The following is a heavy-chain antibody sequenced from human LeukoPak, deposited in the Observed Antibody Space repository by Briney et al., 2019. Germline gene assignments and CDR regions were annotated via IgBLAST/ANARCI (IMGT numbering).Heavy chain of an antibody. V-gene: IGHV3-33*01. Sequence: QPGGSLRLSCAASGFTISSYGMHWVRQAPGKGLEWVAVIWYDGSNKYYADSVKGRFTISRDNSKNTLYLQMNSLRAEDTAVYYCARDPPFSYDSSGYYSGAFDIWGQGTMVTVSS. J-gene: IGHJ3*02. CDR2: IWYDGSNK. CDR3: ARDPPFSYDSSGYYSGAFDI. D-gene: IGHD3-22*01. CDR1: GFTISSYG.